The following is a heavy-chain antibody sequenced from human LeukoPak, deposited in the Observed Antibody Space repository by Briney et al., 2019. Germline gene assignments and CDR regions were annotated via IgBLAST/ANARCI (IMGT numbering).Heavy chain of an antibody. CDR1: GITLSNYG. CDR3: AKDPHPIYYGSGGLKHDY. Sequence: GGSLRLSCAVSGITLSNYGMSWVRQAPGKGLEWVAGISGGAGGTNYADSVKGRFTISRDNSQKTLYLQMNSLRAEDTAVYYCAKDPHPIYYGSGGLKHDYWGQGTLVTVSS. V-gene: IGHV3-23*01. J-gene: IGHJ4*02. D-gene: IGHD3-10*01. CDR2: ISGGAGGT.